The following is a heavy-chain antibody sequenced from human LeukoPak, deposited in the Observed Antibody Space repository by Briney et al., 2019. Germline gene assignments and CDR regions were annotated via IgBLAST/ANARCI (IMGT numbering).Heavy chain of an antibody. Sequence: ASVKVSCKASGYTFTSYDINWVRQATGQGLEWVGWMNPNSGNTGYAQKFQGRVTITRNTSISTAYMELSSLRSEDTAVYYCARGSTYYDILTGYSFDYWGQGTLVTVSS. CDR3: ARGSTYYDILTGYSFDY. V-gene: IGHV1-8*03. CDR2: MNPNSGNT. J-gene: IGHJ4*02. D-gene: IGHD3-9*01. CDR1: GYTFTSYD.